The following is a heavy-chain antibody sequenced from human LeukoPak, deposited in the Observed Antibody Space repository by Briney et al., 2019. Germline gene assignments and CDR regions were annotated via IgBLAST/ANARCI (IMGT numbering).Heavy chain of an antibody. D-gene: IGHD2-2*01. V-gene: IGHV1-69*13. Sequence: GASVTVSCKASGGTFSSYAISWVRQAPEQGLEWMGGIIPIFGTANYAQKFQGRVTITADESTSTAYMELSSLRSEDTAVYYCASGPLGYCSSTSCYNVDYWGQGTLVTVSS. CDR3: ASGPLGYCSSTSCYNVDY. J-gene: IGHJ4*02. CDR2: IIPIFGTA. CDR1: GGTFSSYA.